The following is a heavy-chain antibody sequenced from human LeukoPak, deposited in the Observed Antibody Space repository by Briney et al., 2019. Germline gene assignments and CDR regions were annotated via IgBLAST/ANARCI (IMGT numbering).Heavy chain of an antibody. CDR1: GDSVSSDSAT. CDR2: TYYRSKWYN. Sequence: SQTLSLTCAISGDSVSSDSATWNWIRQSPSRGLEWLGRTYYRSKWYNDYAVSMKSRITINPDTSKNQFSLQLNSVTPEDTAVYYCARRKAATFGMDVWGQGTTVTVSS. D-gene: IGHD6-13*01. CDR3: ARRKAATFGMDV. J-gene: IGHJ6*02. V-gene: IGHV6-1*01.